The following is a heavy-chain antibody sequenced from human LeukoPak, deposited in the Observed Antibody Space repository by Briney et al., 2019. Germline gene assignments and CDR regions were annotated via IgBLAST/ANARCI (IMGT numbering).Heavy chain of an antibody. V-gene: IGHV3-9*01. D-gene: IGHD6-19*01. CDR3: AKDMRGSSGWYYVDY. Sequence: GGSLRLSCAASGFTFDDYAMHWVRQAPGKGREWVSGISWNSGSIGYADSVKGRFTISRDNAKNSLYLQMNSLRAEDTALYYCAKDMRGSSGWYYVDYWGQGTLVTVSS. CDR1: GFTFDDYA. J-gene: IGHJ4*02. CDR2: ISWNSGSI.